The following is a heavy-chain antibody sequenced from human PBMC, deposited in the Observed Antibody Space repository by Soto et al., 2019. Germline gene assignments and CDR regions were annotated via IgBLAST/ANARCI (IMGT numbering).Heavy chain of an antibody. D-gene: IGHD6-13*01. J-gene: IGHJ5*02. V-gene: IGHV1-69*13. Sequence: SVKVSFKASGGTFSSYAISWVRQAPGQGLEWMGGIIPIFGTANYAQKFHGRVTITADESTSTAYMELSSLRSEDTAVYYCARDAPIAAASSGWFDPWGQGTLVTV. CDR3: ARDAPIAAASSGWFDP. CDR1: GGTFSSYA. CDR2: IIPIFGTA.